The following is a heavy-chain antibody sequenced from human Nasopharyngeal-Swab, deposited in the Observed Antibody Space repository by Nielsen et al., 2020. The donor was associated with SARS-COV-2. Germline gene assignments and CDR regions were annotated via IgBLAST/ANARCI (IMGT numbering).Heavy chain of an antibody. V-gene: IGHV1-69*01. J-gene: IGHJ4*02. D-gene: IGHD2-15*01. CDR2: IIPIFGTA. CDR3: VRDLGWFSN. Sequence: WVRQAPGQGLEWMGGIIPIFGTANYAQKFQGRVTITADESTSTAYMELSSLRSEDTAVYYCVRDLGWFSNWGQGTLVTVSS.